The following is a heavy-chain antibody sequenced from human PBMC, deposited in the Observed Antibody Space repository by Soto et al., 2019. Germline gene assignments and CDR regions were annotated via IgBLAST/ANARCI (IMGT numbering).Heavy chain of an antibody. D-gene: IGHD3-3*01. CDR2: IYYSGST. Sequence: SETLSLTCAVYGGSFSGYYWSWIRQPPGKGLEWIGYIYYSGSTNYNPSLKSRVTISVDTSKNQFSLKLSSVTAADTAVYYCARTTYYDFWSGYYSKYYFDYWGQGTLVTVSS. J-gene: IGHJ4*02. CDR1: GGSFSGYY. CDR3: ARTTYYDFWSGYYSKYYFDY. V-gene: IGHV4-59*01.